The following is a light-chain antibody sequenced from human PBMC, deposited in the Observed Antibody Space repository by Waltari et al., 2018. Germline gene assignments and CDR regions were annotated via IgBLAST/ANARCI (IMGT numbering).Light chain of an antibody. Sequence: EIVMTQTPLSLPITPGEPASISCRSSQSLLHSNGNTYLHWYLQKPGQSPQLLIYGGSNRASGVPDRFRGSGSGADFTLKISKVEAEDVGVYYCVQAIAFPFTFGPGTKLDIK. CDR3: VQAIAFPFT. V-gene: IGKV2-40*01. J-gene: IGKJ3*01. CDR2: GGS. CDR1: QSLLHSNGNTY.